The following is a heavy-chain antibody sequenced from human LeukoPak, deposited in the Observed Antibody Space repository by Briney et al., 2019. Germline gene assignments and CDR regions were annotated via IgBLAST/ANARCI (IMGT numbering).Heavy chain of an antibody. V-gene: IGHV3-30-3*01. D-gene: IGHD5-24*01. Sequence: GGSLRLSCAASGFPFSSYAMRWVRQAPGKGLEWVAVISYDGSNKYYADSVKCRFTISRDHSKTTLYLQMNSLRAEDTAVYYCARDSPEMATIWGDDAFDIWGQGTMVTVSS. J-gene: IGHJ3*02. CDR2: ISYDGSNK. CDR1: GFPFSSYA. CDR3: ARDSPEMATIWGDDAFDI.